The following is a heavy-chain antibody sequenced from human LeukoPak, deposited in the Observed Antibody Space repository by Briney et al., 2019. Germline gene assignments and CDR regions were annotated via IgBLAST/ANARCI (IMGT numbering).Heavy chain of an antibody. CDR3: ARTVGVRADP. CDR2: ISANNGNT. Sequence: ASVKVSCKASGYDFTSYGCIWVRQAPGLGLEWMGWISANNGNTKFAQGFRDRVKMTTDTVTETPYMERRSLTSCDTAIYYCARTVGVRADPWGQGSLVTVSS. D-gene: IGHD3-10*02. CDR1: GYDFTSYG. V-gene: IGHV1-18*01. J-gene: IGHJ5*02.